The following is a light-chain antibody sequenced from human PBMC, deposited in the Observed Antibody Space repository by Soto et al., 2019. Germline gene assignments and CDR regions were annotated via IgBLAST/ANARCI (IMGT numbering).Light chain of an antibody. CDR2: TAS. CDR3: QQSKSYPLT. J-gene: IGKJ4*01. V-gene: IGKV1-5*03. Sequence: DIQMTQSPSSLSASVGDRVTITCRASLSISSWLAWYQQKPGKAPKLLIQTASSLESGVPSRFSGSGSGTEFTLTISSLQPDDFATYYCQQSKSYPLTFGGGTKVEIK. CDR1: LSISSW.